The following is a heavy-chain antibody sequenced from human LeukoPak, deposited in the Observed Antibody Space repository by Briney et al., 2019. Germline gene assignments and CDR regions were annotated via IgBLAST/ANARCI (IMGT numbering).Heavy chain of an antibody. CDR3: ASHRNRAAGAFDI. CDR2: IYYSGST. J-gene: IGHJ3*02. V-gene: IGHV4-59*01. CDR1: GGSISSYY. Sequence: SETLSLTCTVSGGSISSYYWSWIRQPPGKGLEWIGYIYYSGSTNYNPSLKSRVTISVDTSKNQFSLKLSSVTAADTAVYYCASHRNRAAGAFDIWGQGTMATVSS. D-gene: IGHD2/OR15-2a*01.